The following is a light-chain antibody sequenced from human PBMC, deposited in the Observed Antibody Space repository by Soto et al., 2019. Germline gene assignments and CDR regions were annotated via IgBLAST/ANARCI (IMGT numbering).Light chain of an antibody. CDR3: QQYNTSPCT. Sequence: DIQMTQSPSTLSASVGDRVTITCRAGQSIGNWLAWYQQKPGKAPVLLIYSASSLQSGVPSRFSGSGSGTEFNRTISSLQPDALATCSCQQYNTSPCTFGQGNKVEIK. CDR1: QSIGNW. CDR2: SAS. J-gene: IGKJ1*01. V-gene: IGKV1-5*01.